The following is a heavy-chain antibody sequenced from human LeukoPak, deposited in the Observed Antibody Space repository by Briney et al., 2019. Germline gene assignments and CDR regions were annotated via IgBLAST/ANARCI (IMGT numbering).Heavy chain of an antibody. J-gene: IGHJ4*02. CDR1: GYTFSNYW. D-gene: IGHD5-18*01. CDR3: ARLPGYSKPFDY. Sequence: GESLKISCKGSGYTFSNYWIGWVRPMAGKGLEWMGIIYPGDSDTRYSPSFQGQVTISADKSISTAYLQWSSLKASDTAMYYCARLPGYSKPFDYWGQGTLVTVSS. CDR2: IYPGDSDT. V-gene: IGHV5-51*01.